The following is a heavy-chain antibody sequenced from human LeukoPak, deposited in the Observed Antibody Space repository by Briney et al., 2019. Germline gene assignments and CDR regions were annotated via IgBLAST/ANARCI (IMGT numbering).Heavy chain of an antibody. CDR1: GCTFTSYD. CDR3: ARGPRDCSGGSCYKGG. V-gene: IGHV1-8*01. D-gene: IGHD2-15*01. CDR2: MNPNSGNT. J-gene: IGHJ4*02. Sequence: ASVNVSCKASGCTFTSYDINWVRQATGQGLEWMGWMNPNSGNTGYAQKFQGRVTMTRNTSISTAYMELSSLRSEDTAVYYCARGPRDCSGGSCYKGGWGQGTLVTVSS.